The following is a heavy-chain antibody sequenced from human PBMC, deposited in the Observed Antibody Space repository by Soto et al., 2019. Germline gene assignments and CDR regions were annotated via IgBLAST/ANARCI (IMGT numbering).Heavy chain of an antibody. CDR1: GFTFRNYD. CDR3: AKNRQFRSYYESAGHYNN. J-gene: IGHJ4*02. D-gene: IGHD3-10*01. V-gene: IGHV3-23*01. Sequence: EVQLLESGGGLVQPGGSLRLSCVASGFTFRNYDMRWVSQSPGKGLEWVSGISGTGGATYYADSVKGRFTISRDNSKNTLYLPMNSLRANDTAVYYCAKNRQFRSYYESAGHYNNWGQGTLVTVSS. CDR2: ISGTGGAT.